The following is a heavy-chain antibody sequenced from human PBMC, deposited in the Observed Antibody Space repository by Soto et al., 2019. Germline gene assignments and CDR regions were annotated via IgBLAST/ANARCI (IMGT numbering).Heavy chain of an antibody. D-gene: IGHD2-2*01. CDR3: ARDSVVVPAATSMNYYYGMDV. CDR1: GYTFTSCG. Sequence: ASVKVSWNASGYTFTSCGMRWVRQAPGQGLEWMGWISAYNGNTNYAQKLQGRVTMTTDTSTSTAYMELRSLRSDDTAVYYCARDSVVVPAATSMNYYYGMDVWGQGTTVTVSS. V-gene: IGHV1-18*01. CDR2: ISAYNGNT. J-gene: IGHJ6*02.